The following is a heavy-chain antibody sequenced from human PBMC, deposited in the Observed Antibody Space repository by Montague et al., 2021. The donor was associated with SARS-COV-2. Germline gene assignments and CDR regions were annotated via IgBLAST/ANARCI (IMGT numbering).Heavy chain of an antibody. CDR2: FYTTGST. J-gene: IGHJ2*01. Sequence: SETLSLTCTVSGGSISSYYWSWIRQPAGKGLEWIGRFYTTGSTNYNPSLKSRVTMSVDTSKNQFSLKLSSVTAADTAVYYCARSTFYSSGWWDNRYFDLWGRGTLVPVSS. CDR1: GGSISSYY. D-gene: IGHD6-19*01. CDR3: ARSTFYSSGWWDNRYFDL. V-gene: IGHV4-4*07.